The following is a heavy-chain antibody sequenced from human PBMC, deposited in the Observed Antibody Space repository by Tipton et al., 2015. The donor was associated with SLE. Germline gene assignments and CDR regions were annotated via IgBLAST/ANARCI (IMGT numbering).Heavy chain of an antibody. J-gene: IGHJ3*02. CDR1: GGSISSSSYY. V-gene: IGHV4-39*01. Sequence: TLSLTCTVSGGSISSSSYYWGWIRQPPGKGLEWIGSIYYSGSTYYNPSLKSRFTISVDTSKNHFSLKLSSVTAAETAVYYCARRTTRSSGYFGAFDIWGQGTMVTVSS. D-gene: IGHD3-22*01. CDR2: IYYSGST. CDR3: ARRTTRSSGYFGAFDI.